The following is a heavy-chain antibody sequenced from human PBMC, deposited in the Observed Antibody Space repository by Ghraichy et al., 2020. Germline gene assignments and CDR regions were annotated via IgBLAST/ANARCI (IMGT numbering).Heavy chain of an antibody. CDR2: IYWDDDK. V-gene: IGHV2-5*02. Sequence: SGPTLVKPTQTLTLTCTFSGFSLSTGRVGVGWIRQPPGKALEWLAVIYWDDDKRYSPSPKSRLTITKDTSKNQVVLTMTNMDPVDTATYYCAHRASHWGYTWFDPWGQGTLVTVSS. J-gene: IGHJ5*02. CDR1: GFSLSTGRVG. D-gene: IGHD7-27*01. CDR3: AHRASHWGYTWFDP.